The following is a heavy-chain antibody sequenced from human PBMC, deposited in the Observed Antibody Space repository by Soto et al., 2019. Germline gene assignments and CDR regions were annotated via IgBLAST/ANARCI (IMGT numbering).Heavy chain of an antibody. CDR2: INHSGST. CDR1: GGSFSGYY. J-gene: IGHJ4*02. Sequence: SETLSLTCAVYGGSFSGYYWSWIRQPPGKGLEWIGEINHSGSTNYNPSLKSRVTISVDTSKNQFSLKLSSVTAADTAVYYCARWQWLSRYYFDYWGQGTLVTVAS. V-gene: IGHV4-34*01. D-gene: IGHD6-19*01. CDR3: ARWQWLSRYYFDY.